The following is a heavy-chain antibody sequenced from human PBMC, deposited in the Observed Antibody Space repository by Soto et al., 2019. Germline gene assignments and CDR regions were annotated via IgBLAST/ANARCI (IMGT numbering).Heavy chain of an antibody. CDR1: GNTFTSYG. Sequence: QVQLVQSGAEVKKPGASVKVSCKVSGNTFTSYGITWVRQAPGQGLEWMGWISTYNGNTNYAQKLQGRVTMTTDTSSSTVYIQLTILRSDDTVVYFCARVRGGYRWMDVWGQGTTVTVSS. CDR2: ISTYNGNT. CDR3: ARVRGGYRWMDV. D-gene: IGHD3-22*01. V-gene: IGHV1-18*01. J-gene: IGHJ6*02.